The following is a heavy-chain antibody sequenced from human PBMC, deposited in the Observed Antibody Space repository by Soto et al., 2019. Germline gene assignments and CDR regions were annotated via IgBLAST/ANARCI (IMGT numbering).Heavy chain of an antibody. D-gene: IGHD1-26*01. CDR1: GFTFSSYA. J-gene: IGHJ4*02. V-gene: IGHV3-23*01. CDR3: AKAHGGTYYLFDC. CDR2: ISNSGGST. Sequence: PGGSLRLSCAASGFTFSSYAMSWVRQAPGKGLEWVSGISNSGGSTYYADSVKGRFTISRDNSKNTLYLQMNSLRAEDTAVYYCAKAHGGTYYLFDCRGQGTLVTVSS.